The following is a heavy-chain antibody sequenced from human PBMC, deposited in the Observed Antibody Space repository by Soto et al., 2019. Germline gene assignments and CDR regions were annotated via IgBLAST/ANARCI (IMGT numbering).Heavy chain of an antibody. CDR3: ARDVPPSPNGYSSRWYVYYYGMDV. D-gene: IGHD6-13*01. Sequence: SVKVSCKASGGTFSSYAISWVRQAPGQGLEWMGGIIPIFGTANYAQKFQGRVTITADESTSTAYMELSSLRSEDTAVYYCARDVPPSPNGYSSRWYVYYYGMDVWGQGTTVTVSS. V-gene: IGHV1-69*13. CDR1: GGTFSSYA. J-gene: IGHJ6*02. CDR2: IIPIFGTA.